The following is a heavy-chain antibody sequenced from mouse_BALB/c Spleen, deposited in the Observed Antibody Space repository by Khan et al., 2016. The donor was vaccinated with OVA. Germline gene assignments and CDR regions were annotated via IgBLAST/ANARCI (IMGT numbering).Heavy chain of an antibody. Sequence: VELVESGAELARPGASVRLSCKSSGYTFTTYWMQWVKQRPGQALEWIGTIYPGDGDTRYSQKFKGKATLTADKSSSTAYMQLSSLASEDSAVYYCAGYRYDFFDYWGQGTTLTVSA. CDR1: GYTFTTYW. CDR2: IYPGDGDT. D-gene: IGHD2-14*01. J-gene: IGHJ2*01. V-gene: IGHV1-87*01. CDR3: AGYRYDFFDY.